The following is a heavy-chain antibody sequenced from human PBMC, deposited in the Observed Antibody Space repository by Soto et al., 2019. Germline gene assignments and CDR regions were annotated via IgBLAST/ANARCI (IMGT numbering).Heavy chain of an antibody. Sequence: SETLSLPCTVSGDSVTSGDYYWSWIRQPPGKGLEWIGYIYYSGNTNYSPSLKSRVAISLDTSHNQFSLKLSSVTAADTAVYFCARIPVATYIAFWFLSWGQAPLVTVS. CDR3: ARIPVATYIAFWFLS. CDR1: GDSVTSGDYY. J-gene: IGHJ5*01. CDR2: IYYSGNT. V-gene: IGHV4-61*08. D-gene: IGHD1-26*01.